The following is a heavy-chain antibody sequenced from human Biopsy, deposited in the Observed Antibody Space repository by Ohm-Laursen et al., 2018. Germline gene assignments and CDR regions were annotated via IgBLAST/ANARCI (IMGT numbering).Heavy chain of an antibody. Sequence: SDTLSLTCAVSGKTFSDYQWSWIRQPPGKGLEWIGQINQAGTTNYNPSLKSRVSISADASKYEFSLRLTSVTAADTAVYLCGNESYRRDYWGLGAQVTVSS. CDR3: GNESYRRDY. J-gene: IGHJ4*02. CDR1: GKTFSDYQ. D-gene: IGHD1-14*01. CDR2: INQAGTT. V-gene: IGHV4-34*08.